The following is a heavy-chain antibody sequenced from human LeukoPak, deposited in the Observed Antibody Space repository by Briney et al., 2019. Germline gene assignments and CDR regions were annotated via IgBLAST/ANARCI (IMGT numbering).Heavy chain of an antibody. D-gene: IGHD3-3*01. V-gene: IGHV2-70*11. J-gene: IGHJ3*02. CDR1: GFSLSTRGMC. Sequence: SGPTLVNPTQTLTLTCTFSGFSLSTRGMCVSWIRQPPGKALEWLARIDWDDDKYYSTSLKTRLNISKDTSKNQVVLTMTNMDPVDTATYYCARSIKIFGVVIIRGAFDIWGQGTMVTVSS. CDR3: ARSIKIFGVVIIRGAFDI. CDR2: IDWDDDK.